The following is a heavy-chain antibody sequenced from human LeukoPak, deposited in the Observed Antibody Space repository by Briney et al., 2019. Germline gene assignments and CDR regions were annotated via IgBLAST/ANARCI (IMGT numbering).Heavy chain of an antibody. CDR1: GYTFTGYY. CDR3: GTLLSNGPFDY. V-gene: IGHV1-2*02. CDR2: IYPDSGAT. Sequence: ASVKVSCKASGYTFTGYYMHWVRQAPGQGLEWMGYIYPDSGATKYAQKFQGRVTMTRDTSISTAYMELSGLRSDDTAVYYCGTLLSNGPFDYWGQGSLVTVSS. J-gene: IGHJ4*02.